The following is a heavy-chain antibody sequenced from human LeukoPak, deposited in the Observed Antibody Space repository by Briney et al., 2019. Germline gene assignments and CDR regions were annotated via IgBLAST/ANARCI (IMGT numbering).Heavy chain of an antibody. CDR2: ISAYNGNT. Sequence: GASVKVSCKASGDTFTSYGISWVRQAPGQGLEWMGWISAYNGNTNYAQKLQGRVTMTTDTSTSTAYMELRSLRSDDTAVYYCARLGWFGELWVYYYGMDVWGQGTTVTVSS. D-gene: IGHD3-10*01. V-gene: IGHV1-18*01. J-gene: IGHJ6*02. CDR3: ARLGWFGELWVYYYGMDV. CDR1: GDTFTSYG.